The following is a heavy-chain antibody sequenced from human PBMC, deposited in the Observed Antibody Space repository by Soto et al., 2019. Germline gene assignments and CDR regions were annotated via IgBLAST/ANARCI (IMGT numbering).Heavy chain of an antibody. D-gene: IGHD2-15*01. CDR2: MNADKDNT. CDR3: ARGLCAGCYQFDY. CDR1: GYTLTTYA. Sequence: ASVKVSCKASGYTLTTYAMHWVRQAHGQRLEWMGWMNADKDNTEYSQKFQGRVTITRDTSANTAYMELSSLRSEDTAVYYCARGLCAGCYQFDYWGQGTLVTSPQ. J-gene: IGHJ4*02. V-gene: IGHV1-3*01.